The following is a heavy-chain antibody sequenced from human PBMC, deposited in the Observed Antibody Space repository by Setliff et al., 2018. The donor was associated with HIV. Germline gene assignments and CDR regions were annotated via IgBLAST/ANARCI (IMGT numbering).Heavy chain of an antibody. V-gene: IGHV4-59*11. Sequence: SETLSLTCSVSGGSISSHFWGWIRQPPGKGLEWIGYVHHGGTANYNPSLKSRVSMSVDRSRNQVSLNLNSVTAADTAVYYCARELGRTVDYWGQGALVTVSS. CDR1: GGSISSHF. D-gene: IGHD2-21*02. CDR3: ARELGRTVDY. CDR2: VHHGGTA. J-gene: IGHJ4*02.